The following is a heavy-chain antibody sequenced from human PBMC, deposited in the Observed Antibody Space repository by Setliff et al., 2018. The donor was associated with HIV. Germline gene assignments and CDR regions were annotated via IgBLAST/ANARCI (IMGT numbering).Heavy chain of an antibody. CDR2: IYHRGST. D-gene: IGHD6-6*01. J-gene: IGHJ4*02. CDR1: GGTVNSGGYY. Sequence: PSETLSLTCTVSGGTVNSGGYYWSWIRQHPGKGLEWIGFIYHRGSTHYNSSLKSRLTISVDTSKNQFSLKLNSVTAADTAVYFCARVALAGMSARPFYFDYWDQGALVTVS. CDR3: ARVALAGMSARPFYFDY. V-gene: IGHV4-31*03.